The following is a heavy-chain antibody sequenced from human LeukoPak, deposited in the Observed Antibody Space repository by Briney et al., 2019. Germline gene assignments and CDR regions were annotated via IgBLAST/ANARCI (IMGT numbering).Heavy chain of an antibody. J-gene: IGHJ6*03. V-gene: IGHV1-2*02. D-gene: IGHD4-17*01. CDR1: GYTFTGNY. CDR2: TNPNSGGT. CDR3: ARARSVTTWWEGNGYYYMDV. Sequence: ASVKVSCKASGYTFTGNYIHWVRQAPGQGLEWMGWTNPNSGGTNYAQKFQGRVTMTRDTSISTAYMELSRLRSDDTAVYYCARARSVTTWWEGNGYYYMDVWGKGTTVTVSS.